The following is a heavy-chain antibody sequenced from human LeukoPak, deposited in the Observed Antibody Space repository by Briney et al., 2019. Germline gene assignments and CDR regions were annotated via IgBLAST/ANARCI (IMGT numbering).Heavy chain of an antibody. CDR2: INPNSGGT. Sequence: GASVTVSCKASGYTFTGYYMHWVRQAPGQGLEWMGRINPNSGGTNYAQKFQGRVTMTRDTSTSTVYMELSSLRSEDTAVYYCAREVQLYSGSYPRFDYWGQGTLVTVSS. V-gene: IGHV1-2*06. CDR3: AREVQLYSGSYPRFDY. CDR1: GYTFTGYY. D-gene: IGHD1-26*01. J-gene: IGHJ4*02.